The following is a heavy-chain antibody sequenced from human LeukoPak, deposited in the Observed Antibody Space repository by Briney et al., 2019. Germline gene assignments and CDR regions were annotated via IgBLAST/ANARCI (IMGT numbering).Heavy chain of an antibody. CDR3: ASPWRDSSGYYSDAFDI. CDR1: GYRFTSYW. Sequence: GESLKISCKGSGYRFTSYWIGWVRKMPGKGLEWMGIIYPGDPDTRYSPSFQGQVTTSADKSISTAYLQWSSLKASATAMYYCASPWRDSSGYYSDAFDIWGQGTMVTVSS. J-gene: IGHJ3*02. CDR2: IYPGDPDT. D-gene: IGHD3-22*01. V-gene: IGHV5-51*01.